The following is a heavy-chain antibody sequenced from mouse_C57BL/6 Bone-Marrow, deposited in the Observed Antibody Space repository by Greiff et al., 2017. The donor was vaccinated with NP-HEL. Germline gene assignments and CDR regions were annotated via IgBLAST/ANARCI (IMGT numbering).Heavy chain of an antibody. CDR3: ARDYYGSSYWYFDV. D-gene: IGHD1-1*01. CDR1: GYTFTDYY. CDR2: INPNNGGT. V-gene: IGHV1-26*01. J-gene: IGHJ1*03. Sequence: VQLQQSGPELVKPGASVKISCKASGYTFTDYYMNWVKQSHGKSLEWIGDINPNNGGTSYNQKFKGKATLTVDKSSSTAYMELRSLTSEDSAVYYGARDYYGSSYWYFDVWGTGTTVTVSS.